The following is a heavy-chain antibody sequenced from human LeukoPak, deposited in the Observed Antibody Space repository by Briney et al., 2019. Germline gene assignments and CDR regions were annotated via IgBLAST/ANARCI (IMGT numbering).Heavy chain of an antibody. CDR3: ARDHHRTTDAFDI. CDR1: GGTFSYA. Sequence: EASVKVSCKASGGTFSYAISWVRQAPGQGLEWMGRIIPILGIANYAQKFQGRVTITADKSTSTAYMELSSLRSEDTAVYYCARDHHRTTDAFDIWGQGTMVTVSS. V-gene: IGHV1-69*04. D-gene: IGHD1-7*01. CDR2: IIPILGIA. J-gene: IGHJ3*02.